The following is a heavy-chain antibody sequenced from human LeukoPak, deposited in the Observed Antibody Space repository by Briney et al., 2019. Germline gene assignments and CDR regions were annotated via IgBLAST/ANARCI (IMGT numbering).Heavy chain of an antibody. CDR2: ISAYNGNT. Sequence: GASVKVSCKASGYTFTSYGISWVRQAPGQGLEWMGWISAYNGNTNYAQKLQGRATMTTDTSTSTAYMELRSLRSDDTAVYYCARDLIGYSSGTNWFDPWGQGTLVTVSS. V-gene: IGHV1-18*01. D-gene: IGHD6-19*01. J-gene: IGHJ5*02. CDR3: ARDLIGYSSGTNWFDP. CDR1: GYTFTSYG.